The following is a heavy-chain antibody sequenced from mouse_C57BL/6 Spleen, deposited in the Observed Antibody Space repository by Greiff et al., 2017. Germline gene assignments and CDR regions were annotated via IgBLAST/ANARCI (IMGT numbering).Heavy chain of an antibody. CDR1: GYTFTSYT. CDR3: ARGFYYGSLYYYAMDY. D-gene: IGHD1-1*01. J-gene: IGHJ4*01. V-gene: IGHV1-4*01. Sequence: QVQLQQSGAELARPGASVKMSCKASGYTFTSYTMHWVKQRPGQGLEWIGYINPSSGYTKYNQKFKDKATLTADKSSSTAYMQLSSLTSEDSAVYYCARGFYYGSLYYYAMDYWGQGTSVTVSS. CDR2: INPSSGYT.